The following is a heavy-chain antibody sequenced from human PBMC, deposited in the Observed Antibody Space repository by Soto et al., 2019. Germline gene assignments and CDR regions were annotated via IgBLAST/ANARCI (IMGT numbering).Heavy chain of an antibody. J-gene: IGHJ6*03. V-gene: IGHV1-8*01. Sequence: GASVKVSCKASGYTFTSYDINWVRQATGQGLEWMGWMNPNSGNTGYAQKFQGRVTMTRNTSISTAYMELSSLRSEDTAVYYCARGRTAPDYYYYYYMDVWGKGTTVTVSS. D-gene: IGHD5-18*01. CDR1: GYTFTSYD. CDR2: MNPNSGNT. CDR3: ARGRTAPDYYYYYYMDV.